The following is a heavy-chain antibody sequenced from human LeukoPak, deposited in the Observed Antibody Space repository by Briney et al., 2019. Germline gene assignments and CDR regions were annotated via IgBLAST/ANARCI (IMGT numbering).Heavy chain of an antibody. CDR3: AAARPFYYYGMDV. CDR2: ISSSRSTI. CDR1: GFTFSSYE. J-gene: IGHJ6*02. V-gene: IGHV3-48*03. Sequence: GGSLRLSCAASGFTFSSYEMNWVRQAPGKGLEWVSYISSSRSTIYYADSVKGRFTISRDNAKNSLYLQMNSLRAEDTAVDYCAAARPFYYYGMDVWGQGTTVTVSS. D-gene: IGHD6-6*01.